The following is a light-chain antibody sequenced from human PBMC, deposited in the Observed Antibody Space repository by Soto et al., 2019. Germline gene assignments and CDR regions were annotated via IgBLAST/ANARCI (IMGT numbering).Light chain of an antibody. J-gene: IGKJ1*01. CDR2: AAS. CDR1: QAISNY. CDR3: QKYNIAPWT. V-gene: IGKV1-27*01. Sequence: DIQMTQSPSSLSAYVGDRVTITCRASQAISNYLAWYQQKPGKVPKLLIYAASTLQSGVPSRFSGSGSGTDFTLTISSLQPEDVATYYCQKYNIAPWTFGQGXXVEIK.